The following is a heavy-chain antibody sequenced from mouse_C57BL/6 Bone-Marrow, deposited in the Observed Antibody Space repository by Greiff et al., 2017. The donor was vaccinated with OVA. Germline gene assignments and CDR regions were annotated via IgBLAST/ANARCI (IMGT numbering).Heavy chain of an antibody. J-gene: IGHJ1*03. CDR1: GYTFTDYN. V-gene: IGHV1-18*01. D-gene: IGHD1-1*01. CDR3: ARWGYGRYFDV. CDR2: INPNNGGT. Sequence: SGPELVKPGASVKIPCKASGYTFTDYNMDWVKQSHGKSLEWIGDINPNNGGTIYNQKFKGKATLTVDKSSSTAYMELRSLTSEDTAVYYCARWGYGRYFDVWGTGTTVTVSA.